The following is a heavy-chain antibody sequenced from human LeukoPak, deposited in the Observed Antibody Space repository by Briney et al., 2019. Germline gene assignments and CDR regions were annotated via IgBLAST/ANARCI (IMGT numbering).Heavy chain of an antibody. V-gene: IGHV3-66*01. D-gene: IGHD5-24*01. CDR3: ARGSATATIQLDN. CDR2: IYAIGTT. Sequence: GSLRLSCTASGFAVSSGYMSWVRQAPGKGLEWVSLIYAIGTTYYADSVKGRFTISRDNSKNTVYLQMNSLRAEDTAVYYCARGSATATIQLDNWGQGTLVTVSS. CDR1: GFAVSSGY. J-gene: IGHJ4*02.